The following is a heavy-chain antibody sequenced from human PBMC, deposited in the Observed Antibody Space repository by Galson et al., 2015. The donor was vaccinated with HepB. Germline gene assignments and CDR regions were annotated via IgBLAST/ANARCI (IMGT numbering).Heavy chain of an antibody. J-gene: IGHJ4*02. D-gene: IGHD1-26*01. CDR2: ISSTSAYI. CDR3: ARHRPRWASLDY. CDR1: EFTFSNYD. V-gene: IGHV3-21*01. Sequence: SLRLSCAASEFTFSNYDMNWVRQAPGKGLEWVSSISSTSAYIYYADSLKGRFTISRDNAKNSLYLQLNSLRAEDTAVYYCARHRPRWASLDYWGQGTLVTVSS.